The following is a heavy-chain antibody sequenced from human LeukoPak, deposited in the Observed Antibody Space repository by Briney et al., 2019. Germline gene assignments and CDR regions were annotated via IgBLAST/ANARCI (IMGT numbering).Heavy chain of an antibody. CDR1: GDSISNFY. CDR2: IFYSGTT. D-gene: IGHD6-19*01. V-gene: IGHV4-59*01. CDR3: ARAYSSGWYYFDY. J-gene: IGHJ4*02. Sequence: PLETLSLTCTVSGDSISNFYWGWVRQPPGKGLEWVGSIFYSGTTNYNPSLKSRVTISLDTSKIQSSLRLSSVTAADTAVYYCARAYSSGWYYFDYWGQGTLVTVSS.